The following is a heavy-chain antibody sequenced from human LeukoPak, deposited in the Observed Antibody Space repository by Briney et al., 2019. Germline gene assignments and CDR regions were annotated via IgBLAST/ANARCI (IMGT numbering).Heavy chain of an antibody. Sequence: GGSLRLSCAASGFTFSSYAMSWVRQAPGKGLEWVSIISGSGRTTDYADSVKGRFTISRDNSKNTLYLQMNSLRAEDTAVYYCAKGDSSPLPDDYWGQGTLVTVSS. CDR1: GFTFSSYA. CDR3: AKGDSSPLPDDY. V-gene: IGHV3-23*01. D-gene: IGHD3-22*01. J-gene: IGHJ4*02. CDR2: ISGSGRTT.